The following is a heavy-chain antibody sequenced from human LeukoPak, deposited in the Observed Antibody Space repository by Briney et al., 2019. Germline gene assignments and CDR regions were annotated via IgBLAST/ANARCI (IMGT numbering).Heavy chain of an antibody. CDR3: AKASFRLILNGKFDY. Sequence: SVKVSCKASGGTFSSYAISWVRQAPGQGLEWMGRIIPILGIANYAQKFQGRVTITADKSTSTAYMELSSLRSEDTAVYYCAKASFRLILNGKFDYWGQGTLVTVSS. CDR2: IIPILGIA. CDR1: GGTFSSYA. V-gene: IGHV1-69*04. D-gene: IGHD3-16*01. J-gene: IGHJ4*02.